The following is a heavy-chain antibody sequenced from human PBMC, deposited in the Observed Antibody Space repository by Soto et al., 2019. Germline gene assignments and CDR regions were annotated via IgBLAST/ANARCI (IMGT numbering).Heavy chain of an antibody. D-gene: IGHD2-2*01. V-gene: IGHV1-3*01. CDR2: INAGNGNT. CDR3: AAHLRTDQLMPIDY. Sequence: ASGKVSFKASGYPFNSYAKHWVRQAPGQRLEWMGWINAGNGNTKYSQKFQGRVTITRDTSASTAYMELSSLRSEDTAVYYCAAHLRTDQLMPIDYWGQGTLVTVSS. CDR1: GYPFNSYA. J-gene: IGHJ4*02.